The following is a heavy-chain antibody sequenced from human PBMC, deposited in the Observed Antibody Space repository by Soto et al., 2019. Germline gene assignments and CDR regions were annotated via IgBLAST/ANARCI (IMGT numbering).Heavy chain of an antibody. D-gene: IGHD3-9*01. V-gene: IGHV3-48*03. J-gene: IGHJ4*02. CDR1: GFTFSSYE. CDR2: ISSSGGTI. Sequence: GGSLRLSCAASGFTFSSYEMNWVRQAPGKGLEWVSYISSSGGTIYYADSVRGRFTISRDNAKNSLYLQMDSLRAEDTAVYYCARKGLAIFGYWGQGTLVTVSS. CDR3: ARKGLAIFGY.